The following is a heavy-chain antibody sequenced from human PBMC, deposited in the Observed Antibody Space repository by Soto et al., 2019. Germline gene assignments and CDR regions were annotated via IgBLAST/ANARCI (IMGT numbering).Heavy chain of an antibody. Sequence: QITLNESGPTVVRPTETLTLTCRFSGFSLTTSGVGVGWIRQSPGKAPEWLALIYWDYDKRYSASLKSRLTITKDTSQNQVVLTVSDLDPTDTATYYCAHRVLRTVFGLVTTTAIYFDFWGQGTPVAVSS. CDR1: GFSLTTSGVG. CDR2: IYWDYDK. J-gene: IGHJ4*02. V-gene: IGHV2-5*02. D-gene: IGHD3-3*01. CDR3: AHRVLRTVFGLVTTTAIYFDF.